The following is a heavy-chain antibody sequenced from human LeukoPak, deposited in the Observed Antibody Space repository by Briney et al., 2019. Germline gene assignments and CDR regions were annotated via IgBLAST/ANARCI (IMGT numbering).Heavy chain of an antibody. J-gene: IGHJ4*02. D-gene: IGHD7-27*01. CDR2: IKPDGSER. CDR3: AIGLTGDRKAFDY. CDR1: GFTFSDFW. V-gene: IGHV3-7*01. Sequence: GGSLRLSCAASGFTFSDFWMNWVRLAPGKGLEWVAIIKPDGSERYYMESLKGRFTISRDNSKNTLYLQMNSLRAEDTAVYYCAIGLTGDRKAFDYWGQGTLVTVSS.